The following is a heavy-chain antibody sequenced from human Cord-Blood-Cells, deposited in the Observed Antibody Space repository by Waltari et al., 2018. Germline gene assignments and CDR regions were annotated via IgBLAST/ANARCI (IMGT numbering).Heavy chain of an antibody. D-gene: IGHD3-22*01. J-gene: IGHJ6*02. Sequence: QVQLQESGPGLVKPSETLSLTCTVSGGSISSYYWSWIRPPAGKGLEWMGRIYTSGSTNYTPSPKSRVTMSVDTSKNQFSLKLSSVTAADAAVYYCARDRRYYDSSGYYYYYGMDVWGQGTTVTVSS. CDR3: ARDRRYYDSSGYYYYYGMDV. V-gene: IGHV4-4*07. CDR1: GGSISSYY. CDR2: IYTSGST.